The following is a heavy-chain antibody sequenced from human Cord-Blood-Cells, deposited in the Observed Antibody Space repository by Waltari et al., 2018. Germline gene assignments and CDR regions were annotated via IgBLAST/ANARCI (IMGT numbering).Heavy chain of an antibody. J-gene: IGHJ3*02. Sequence: QVQLVQSGAEVKKPGASVKVSCKASGYTFTSYGISWLRQAPGQGLEWMVWISAYNGNTNYAQKLQGRVTMTTDTSTSTAYMELRSLRSDDTAVYYCARSPPIVLMVYDDAFDIWGQGTMVTVSS. D-gene: IGHD2-8*01. CDR3: ARSPPIVLMVYDDAFDI. CDR2: ISAYNGNT. V-gene: IGHV1-18*04. CDR1: GYTFTSYG.